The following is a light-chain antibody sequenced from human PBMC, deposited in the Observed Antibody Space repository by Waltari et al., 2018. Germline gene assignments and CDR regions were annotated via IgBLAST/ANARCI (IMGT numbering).Light chain of an antibody. CDR2: AAS. V-gene: IGKV1-27*01. Sequence: DIQMTQSPSSLSASVGDRVTITCRASQGISNYLAWYQQKPGKVPKLLIYAASTLQSGVRARFSGSGSGTDFNHTISSLQPEDVATYYCQKYNSAPCTFGPGTKVEIK. CDR3: QKYNSAPCT. CDR1: QGISNY. J-gene: IGKJ1*01.